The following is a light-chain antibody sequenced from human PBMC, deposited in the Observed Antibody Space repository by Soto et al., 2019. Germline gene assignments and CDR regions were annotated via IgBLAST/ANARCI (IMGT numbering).Light chain of an antibody. Sequence: EIVMTQSPATLSVSPGERATLSCRASQSVSSNLAWYQQKHGQTPRLLIYGASTRATGIPARFTGSGSGTDFTLTISSLQSEDFAVYYCQQYINWPSWTFGPGTKLDSK. J-gene: IGKJ1*01. V-gene: IGKV3-15*01. CDR3: QQYINWPSWT. CDR2: GAS. CDR1: QSVSSN.